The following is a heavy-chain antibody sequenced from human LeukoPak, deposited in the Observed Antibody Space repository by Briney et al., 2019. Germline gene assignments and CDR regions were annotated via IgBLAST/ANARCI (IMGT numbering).Heavy chain of an antibody. Sequence: SETLSLTCAVYGGSFSGYYWSWIRQPPGKGLEWIGEINHSGSTNYIPSLKSRVTMSVDTSKNQFSLKLSSVTAADTAVYYCARGPYDYVWGSYRSNHYFDYWGQGTLVTVSS. CDR1: GGSFSGYY. CDR2: INHSGST. CDR3: ARGPYDYVWGSYRSNHYFDY. J-gene: IGHJ4*02. D-gene: IGHD3-16*02. V-gene: IGHV4-34*01.